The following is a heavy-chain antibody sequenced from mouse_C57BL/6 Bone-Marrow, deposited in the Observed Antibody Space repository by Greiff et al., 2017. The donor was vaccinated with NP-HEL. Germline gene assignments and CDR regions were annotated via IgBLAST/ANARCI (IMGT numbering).Heavy chain of an antibody. CDR3: ARAPFAY. J-gene: IGHJ3*01. V-gene: IGHV5-4*03. CDR1: GFTFSSYA. Sequence: DVKLVESGGGLVKPGGSLKLSCAASGFTFSSYAMSWVRQTPEKRLEWVATISDGGSYTYYPDNVKGRFTISRDNAKNNLYLQMSHLKSEDTAMYYCARAPFAYWGQGTLVTVSA. CDR2: ISDGGSYT.